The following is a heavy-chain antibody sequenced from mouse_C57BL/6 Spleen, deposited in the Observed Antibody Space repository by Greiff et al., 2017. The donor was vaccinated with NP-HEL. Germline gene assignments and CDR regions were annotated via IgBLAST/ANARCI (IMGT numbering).Heavy chain of an antibody. CDR1: GFTFSDYG. V-gene: IGHV5-17*01. J-gene: IGHJ4*01. CDR3: ARMRRSYSNYAMDY. CDR2: ISSGSSTI. D-gene: IGHD2-5*01. Sequence: EVKLMESGGGLVKPGGSLKLSCAASGFTFSDYGMHWVRQAPEKGLEWVAYISSGSSTIYYADTVKGRFTISRDNAKNTLFLQMTSLRSEDTAMYYCARMRRSYSNYAMDYWGQGTSVTVSS.